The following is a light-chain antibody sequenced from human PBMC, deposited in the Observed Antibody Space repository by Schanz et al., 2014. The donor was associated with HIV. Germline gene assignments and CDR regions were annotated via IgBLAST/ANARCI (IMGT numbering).Light chain of an antibody. CDR3: EQHKNRSPFT. J-gene: IGKJ2*01. CDR1: QSVSSY. CDR2: DAS. V-gene: IGKV3-11*01. Sequence: EIVLTQSPATLSLSPGERATLSCRASQSVSSYLAWYQQKPGQAPRLLIYDASNRATGIPARFSGSGSGTDFTLTISSLQPDDIATYYCEQHKNRSPFTFGQGTKLEIK.